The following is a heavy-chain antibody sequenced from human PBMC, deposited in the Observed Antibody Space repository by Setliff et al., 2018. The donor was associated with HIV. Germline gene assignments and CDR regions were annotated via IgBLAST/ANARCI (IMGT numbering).Heavy chain of an antibody. Sequence: SETLSLTCTVSGPSINIHYWSWIRQSPGKGFEWIGYIYSTGSTNYNPSLQSRVTISMVASRNQFSLKVTSVTSADTAAYYCAKGAGFYGDYTFDYWGQGNLVTVS. V-gene: IGHV4-59*11. CDR1: GPSINIHY. CDR3: AKGAGFYGDYTFDY. D-gene: IGHD4-17*01. CDR2: IYSTGST. J-gene: IGHJ4*02.